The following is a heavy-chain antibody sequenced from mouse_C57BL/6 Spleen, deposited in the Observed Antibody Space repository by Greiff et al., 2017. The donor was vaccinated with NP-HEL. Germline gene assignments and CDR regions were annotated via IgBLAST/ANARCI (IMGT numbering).Heavy chain of an antibody. V-gene: IGHV14-1*01. J-gene: IGHJ4*01. CDR3: TQRDYGSSWDYAMDY. CDR1: GFNIKDYY. D-gene: IGHD1-1*01. Sequence: EVKLQESGAELVRPGASVKLSCTASGFNIKDYYMHWVKQRPEQGLEWIGRIDPEDGDTEYAPKFQGKATMTADTSSNTAYLQLSSLTSEDTAVYYCTQRDYGSSWDYAMDYWGQGTSVTVSS. CDR2: IDPEDGDT.